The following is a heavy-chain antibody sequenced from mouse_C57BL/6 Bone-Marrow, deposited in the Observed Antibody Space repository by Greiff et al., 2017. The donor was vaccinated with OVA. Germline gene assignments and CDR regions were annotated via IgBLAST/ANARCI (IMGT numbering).Heavy chain of an antibody. D-gene: IGHD2-14*01. J-gene: IGHJ3*01. CDR3: AREGYDGFAY. CDR2: ISNLAYSI. CDR1: GFTFSDYG. Sequence: DVHLVESGGGLVQPGGSLKLSCAVSGFTFSDYGMAWVRQAPRKGPEWVAFISNLAYSIYYADTVTGRFTIAREQAKNNLYLELGSLGSEDTAMYYCAREGYDGFAYWGQGTLVTVSA. V-gene: IGHV5-15*01.